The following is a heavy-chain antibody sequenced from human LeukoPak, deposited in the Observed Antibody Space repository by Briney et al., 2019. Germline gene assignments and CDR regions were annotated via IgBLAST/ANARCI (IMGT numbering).Heavy chain of an antibody. V-gene: IGHV1-8*03. J-gene: IGHJ4*02. CDR1: GYTFTNYD. D-gene: IGHD5-24*01. CDR2: MNPNSGNA. Sequence: ASVKVSCKASGYTFTNYDINWVRQATGQGLEWMGWMNPNSGNAGYAQKFQGRVTITRNTSISTAYMELSSLRSEDTAVYYCASSPRMATIRLFDYWGQGTLVTVSS. CDR3: ASSPRMATIRLFDY.